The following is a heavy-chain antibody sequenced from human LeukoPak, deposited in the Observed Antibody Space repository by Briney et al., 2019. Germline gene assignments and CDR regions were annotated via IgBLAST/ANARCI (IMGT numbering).Heavy chain of an antibody. CDR2: IDPDTGDT. Sequence: ASVKVSCKPSGYTFIDHYLHWVRQAPGQGLESLGWIDPDTGDTNYPQKFQGRLTMTRDTSSSTAYMELNRLRSDDTAVYYCARAGHNSNSGGYDFWGLGTLVTVSS. J-gene: IGHJ4*02. D-gene: IGHD3-22*01. CDR1: GYTFIDHY. CDR3: ARAGHNSNSGGYDF. V-gene: IGHV1-2*02.